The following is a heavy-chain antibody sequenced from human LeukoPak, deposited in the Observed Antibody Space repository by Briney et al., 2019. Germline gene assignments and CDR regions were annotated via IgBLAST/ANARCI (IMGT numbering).Heavy chain of an antibody. CDR1: GGSISSYY. V-gene: IGHV4-59*01. J-gene: IGHJ4*02. CDR2: IYYSGST. Sequence: SETLSLTCTVSGGSISSYYWSWIRQPPGKGLEWIGYIYYSGSTNYNPSLKSRVTISVDTSKNQFSLKLSSVTAADTAVYYCARVDRLGGLGSYYATTTVFDYWGQGTLVTVSS. D-gene: IGHD3-10*01. CDR3: ARVDRLGGLGSYYATTTVFDY.